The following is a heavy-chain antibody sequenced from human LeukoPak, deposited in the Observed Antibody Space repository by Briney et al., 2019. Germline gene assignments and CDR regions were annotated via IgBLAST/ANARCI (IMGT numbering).Heavy chain of an antibody. CDR2: IYYSGST. D-gene: IGHD6-6*01. J-gene: IGHJ6*03. Sequence: PSETLSLTCTVSGGSISSYYWSWIRQPPGKGLEWIGYIYYSGSTNYNPSLKSRVTISVDTSKNQFSLKLSSVTAADTAVYYCARGLSSSGYYYYYYMGVWGKGTTVTVSS. CDR1: GGSISSYY. V-gene: IGHV4-59*01. CDR3: ARGLSSSGYYYYYYMGV.